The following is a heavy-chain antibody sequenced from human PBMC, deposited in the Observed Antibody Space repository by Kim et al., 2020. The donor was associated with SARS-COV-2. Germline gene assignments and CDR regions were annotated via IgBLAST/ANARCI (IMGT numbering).Heavy chain of an antibody. D-gene: IGHD4-17*01. J-gene: IGHJ4*02. CDR3: ARQGTYGDYPDH. CDR2: IYDSGST. V-gene: IGHV4-39*01. CDR1: GGSISSSTYY. Sequence: SETLSLTCTVSGGSISSSTYYWGWIRQPPGKGLEWIGSIYDSGSTYYNPSLKSRVTMSVDTSKNQFSLKLNSVTAADTAVYYCARQGTYGDYPDHWGQGTLVTVSS.